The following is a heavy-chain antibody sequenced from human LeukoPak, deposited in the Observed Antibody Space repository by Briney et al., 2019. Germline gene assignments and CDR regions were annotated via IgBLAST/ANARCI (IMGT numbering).Heavy chain of an antibody. CDR1: GFIFGVYT. D-gene: IGHD1-26*01. Sequence: GRSLRLSCTASGFIFGVYTLLWAPQAPGRGPEGVGFFRSKTYGGTTAYAAAVKGRLTISRDDSKSIAYLQMNSLKTEDTAVYYCSVGSRGTYIPTFDLWGQGTLVTVSS. CDR2: FRSKTYGGTT. J-gene: IGHJ5*02. CDR3: SVGSRGTYIPTFDL. V-gene: IGHV3-49*04.